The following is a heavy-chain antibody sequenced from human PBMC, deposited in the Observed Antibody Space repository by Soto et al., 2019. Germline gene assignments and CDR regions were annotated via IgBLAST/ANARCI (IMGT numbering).Heavy chain of an antibody. CDR1: GGSFSGYY. CDR3: ARGRGVGDSSGSSLERKYYFDH. D-gene: IGHD6-19*01. Sequence: SETLSLTCAVYGGSFSGYYWSWIRQPPGKGLEWIGEINHSGSTNYNPSLKSRVTISVDTSKNQFSLKLSSVTAADTAVYYCARGRGVGDSSGSSLERKYYFDHWGQGTLVTVSS. J-gene: IGHJ4*02. V-gene: IGHV4-34*01. CDR2: INHSGST.